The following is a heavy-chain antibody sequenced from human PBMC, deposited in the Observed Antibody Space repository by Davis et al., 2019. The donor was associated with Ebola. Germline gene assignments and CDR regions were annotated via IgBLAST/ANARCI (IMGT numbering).Heavy chain of an antibody. Sequence: PSETLSLTCTVSGGSISSHYWSWIRQPPGKGLEWIGYIYTSGSTNYNPSLKSRVTISVDTSKNQFSLKLSSVTAADTAVYYCAREGFDFWSGYDYWGQGTLVTVSS. CDR3: AREGFDFWSGYDY. CDR2: IYTSGST. V-gene: IGHV4-4*08. J-gene: IGHJ4*02. D-gene: IGHD3-3*01. CDR1: GGSISSHY.